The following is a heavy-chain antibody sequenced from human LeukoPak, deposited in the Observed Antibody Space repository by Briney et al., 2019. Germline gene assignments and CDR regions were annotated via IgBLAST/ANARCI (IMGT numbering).Heavy chain of an antibody. V-gene: IGHV3-33*01. CDR1: GFTFSSFG. D-gene: IGHD2-8*02. J-gene: IGHJ6*02. CDR2: IWYDGSNK. Sequence: GGSLRLSCAASGFTFSSFGMHSVRQAPGKGLEWVAVIWYDGSNKYYADSVKGRFTISRDNSQNTLYLQGNNLRAEDTAVYCCARGRWDTGGLHGLDVWGQGTTVTVSS. CDR3: ARGRWDTGGLHGLDV.